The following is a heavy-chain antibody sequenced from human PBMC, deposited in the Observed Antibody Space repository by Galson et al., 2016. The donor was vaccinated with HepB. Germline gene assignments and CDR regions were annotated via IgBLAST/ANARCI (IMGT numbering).Heavy chain of an antibody. D-gene: IGHD6-19*01. Sequence: SVKVSCKASGYSFTDYYMHWVRQAPGQGLEWMAWIKPNTGDTHYAQNIQARVTVTRDTSTTTAYMELNRLKSDDTAVYFCARGAIIGVADSKMDYWGQGTLVTVSS. J-gene: IGHJ4*02. CDR2: IKPNTGDT. V-gene: IGHV1-2*02. CDR1: GYSFTDYY. CDR3: ARGAIIGVADSKMDY.